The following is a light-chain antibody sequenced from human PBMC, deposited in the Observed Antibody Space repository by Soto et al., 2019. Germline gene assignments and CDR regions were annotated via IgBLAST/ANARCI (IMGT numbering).Light chain of an antibody. CDR1: SSDVGAYNY. J-gene: IGLJ2*01. Sequence: QSVLTQPASVSGSPGQSITISCTGTSSDVGAYNYVSWYQQHPGKAPKLMIYDVSNRPSGISNRFSGSKSGNTASLTISGLQAEDEAGYYCSSFTSSSTLVFGGGTKLTVL. CDR3: SSFTSSSTLV. V-gene: IGLV2-14*01. CDR2: DVS.